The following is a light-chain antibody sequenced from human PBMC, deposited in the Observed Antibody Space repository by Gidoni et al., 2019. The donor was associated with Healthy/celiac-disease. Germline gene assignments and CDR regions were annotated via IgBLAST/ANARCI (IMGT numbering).Light chain of an antibody. Sequence: QSALTQPAYVSGSPGQSITISCPGTSSDVGGYNYVSWYQQHPGKAPKLMIYEVSNRPSGVSNRFSGSKSGNTASLTISGLQAEDEADYYCSSYTSSSTLYVFGTGTKVTVL. CDR2: EVS. V-gene: IGLV2-14*01. J-gene: IGLJ1*01. CDR1: SSDVGGYNY. CDR3: SSYTSSSTLYV.